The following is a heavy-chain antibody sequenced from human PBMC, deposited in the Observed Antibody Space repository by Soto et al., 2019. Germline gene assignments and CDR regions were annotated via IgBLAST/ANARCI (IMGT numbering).Heavy chain of an antibody. V-gene: IGHV1-18*01. CDR3: TRGTMTLVNSFDI. CDR2: ISAYNGNT. Sequence: ASVKVSCKASGYTFTSYGISWVRQAPGQGLEWMGWISAYNGNTNYAQKLQGRVTMTTDTSTSTAYMELSSLRSDDTAIYYCTRGTMTLVNSFDIWGQGTMVTVSS. CDR1: GYTFTSYG. J-gene: IGHJ3*02. D-gene: IGHD1-20*01.